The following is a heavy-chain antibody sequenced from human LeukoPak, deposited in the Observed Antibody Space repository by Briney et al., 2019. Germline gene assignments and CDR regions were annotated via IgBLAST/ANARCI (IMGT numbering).Heavy chain of an antibody. CDR1: GFIFSNYG. D-gene: IGHD6-19*01. Sequence: GGSLRLSCAASGFIFSNYGMHWVRQAQGRGLEFVSRISSNGGTTYYADSLKGRFTISRDNSKNTLYLQMASLRPEDMAVYYCARVPFSSGWYDYWGQGTLVTVSS. J-gene: IGHJ4*02. CDR3: ARVPFSSGWYDY. V-gene: IGHV3-64*02. CDR2: ISSNGGTT.